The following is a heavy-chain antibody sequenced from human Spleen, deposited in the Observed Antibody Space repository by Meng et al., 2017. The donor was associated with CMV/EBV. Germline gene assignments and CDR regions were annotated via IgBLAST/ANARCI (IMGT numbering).Heavy chain of an antibody. D-gene: IGHD3-16*01. J-gene: IGHJ4*02. CDR3: STDGGLY. Sequence: GESLKISCAASGFSFSYGWMSWVRQAPGQGLEWVGRIKAKTDGGATYYAPLVKGRFTISRDDSKDTLYLHMNSLKPEDTAVYYCSTDGGLYWGQGALVTVSS. CDR2: IKAKTDGGAT. CDR1: GFSFSYGW. V-gene: IGHV3-15*01.